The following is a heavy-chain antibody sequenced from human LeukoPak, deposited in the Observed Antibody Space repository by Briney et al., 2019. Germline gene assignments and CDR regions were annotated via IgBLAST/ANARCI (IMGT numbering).Heavy chain of an antibody. Sequence: PGRSLRLSCAASGFTFSSYGMHWVRQAPGKGLEWVAVISYDGSNKYYADSVKGRFTISRDNSKNTLYLQMNSLRAEDTAVYYCAKTLGIAAAEDYWGQGTLVTVSS. D-gene: IGHD6-13*01. CDR3: AKTLGIAAAEDY. CDR1: GFTFSSYG. J-gene: IGHJ4*02. V-gene: IGHV3-30*18. CDR2: ISYDGSNK.